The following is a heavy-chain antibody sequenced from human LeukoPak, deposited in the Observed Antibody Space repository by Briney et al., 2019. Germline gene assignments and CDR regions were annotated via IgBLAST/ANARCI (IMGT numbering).Heavy chain of an antibody. J-gene: IGHJ5*02. D-gene: IGHD2-2*01. CDR1: GYSISSGYY. CDR3: ARHDGDCSNTSCLNWFDP. V-gene: IGHV4-38-2*01. Sequence: PSETLSLTCVVSGYSISSGYYWGWIRQPPGKGLEWIGSIYHSGSTYYNPSLKSRVTISLDTSKNHFSLKLTSVTAAGTAVYYCARHDGDCSNTSCLNWFDPWGQGTLVTVSS. CDR2: IYHSGST.